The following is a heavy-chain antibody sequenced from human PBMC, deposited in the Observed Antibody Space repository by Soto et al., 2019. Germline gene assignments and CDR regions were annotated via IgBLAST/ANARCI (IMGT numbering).Heavy chain of an antibody. CDR3: AKAHSSPMVRGVITSY. CDR2: ISGSGGST. CDR1: GFTFSSYA. J-gene: IGHJ4*02. D-gene: IGHD3-10*01. V-gene: IGHV3-23*01. Sequence: EVQLLESGGGLVQPGGSLRLSCAASGFTFSSYAMSWVRQAPGKGLEWVSAISGSGGSTYYADSVKGRFTISRDNSKNTLYLQMNSLRAEDTAVYYCAKAHSSPMVRGVITSYWGQGTLVTVSS.